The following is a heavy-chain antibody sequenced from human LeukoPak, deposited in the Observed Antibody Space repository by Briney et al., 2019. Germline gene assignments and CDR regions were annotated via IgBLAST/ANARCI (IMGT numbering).Heavy chain of an antibody. J-gene: IGHJ4*02. V-gene: IGHV3-11*04. CDR3: ARELWELLVDY. CDR2: ISSSGSTI. CDR1: GFTFSDYY. Sequence: GGSLRLSCAASGFTFSDYYMSWIRQAPGKGLEWVSYISSSGSTIYYADSVKGRFTISRDNAKNTLYLQMNSLRAEDTAVYYCARELWELLVDYWGQGTLVTVSS. D-gene: IGHD1-26*01.